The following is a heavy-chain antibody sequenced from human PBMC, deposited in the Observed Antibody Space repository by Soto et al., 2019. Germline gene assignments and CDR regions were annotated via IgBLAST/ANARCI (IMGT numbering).Heavy chain of an antibody. CDR2: ISAYNGNS. CDR3: ARVRGIHYDFSGMDI. CDR1: GYSFTSYW. D-gene: IGHD2-21*01. J-gene: IGHJ6*04. Sequence: GESLKISCKGSGYSFTSYWIGWVRQAPGQGLEWMGWISAYNGNSNYAQKFQDRVTMTTDSSTTTGYMELRNLISDDTAVYYCARVRGIHYDFSGMDIWGKGTTVTVSS. V-gene: IGHV1-18*04.